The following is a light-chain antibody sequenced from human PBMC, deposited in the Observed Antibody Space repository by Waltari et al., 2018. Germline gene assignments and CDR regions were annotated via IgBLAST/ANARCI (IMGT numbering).Light chain of an antibody. CDR3: CSYIGR. V-gene: IGLV2-11*01. CDR1: DSDFGDYPY. CDR2: DVS. J-gene: IGLJ1*01. Sequence: QSALTQPRSVSGSPGQSVTISCTGTDSDFGDYPYVSWYQQRPGKVPTLILYDVSQRPSGVPDRFSGSKSGNTASLTIAGLQPEDEADYYCCSYIGRFGTGTKVSVL.